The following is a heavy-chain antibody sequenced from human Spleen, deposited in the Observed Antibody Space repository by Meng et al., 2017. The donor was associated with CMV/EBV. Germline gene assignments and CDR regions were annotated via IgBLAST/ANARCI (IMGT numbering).Heavy chain of an antibody. Sequence: GESLKISCAASGFTFSSYWMSWVRQAPGKGLEWVANIKQDGSEKYYVDSVKGRFTISRDNAKNSLYLQMNSLRAEDTAVYYCARVGLSYDFWSGHDAFDIWGQGTMVTVSS. D-gene: IGHD3-3*01. CDR1: GFTFSSYW. J-gene: IGHJ3*02. CDR3: ARVGLSYDFWSGHDAFDI. CDR2: IKQDGSEK. V-gene: IGHV3-7*01.